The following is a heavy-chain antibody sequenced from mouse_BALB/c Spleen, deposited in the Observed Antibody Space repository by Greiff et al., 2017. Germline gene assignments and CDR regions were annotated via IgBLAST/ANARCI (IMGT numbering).Heavy chain of an antibody. CDR2: IWSGGST. CDR1: GFSSTRDG. CDR3: AREGFDY. V-gene: IGHV2-2*02. Sequence: QVQLKQSGPGLVQPSQSLSITCTVSGFSSTRDGVHWVRQSPGKGLEWLGVIWSGGSTDYTAAFISRQSISKDNSKSQVFFNMNSLQDNATAMYYCAREGFDYWGRGGTLKV. J-gene: IGHJ2*01.